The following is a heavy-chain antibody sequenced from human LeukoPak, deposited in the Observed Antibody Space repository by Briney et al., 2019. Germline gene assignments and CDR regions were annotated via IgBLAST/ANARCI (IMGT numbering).Heavy chain of an antibody. V-gene: IGHV3-43*02. J-gene: IGHJ3*01. CDR3: ATWAFYHNLDV. Sequence: GGSLRLSCAASGFNIGPYAMYWVRQGPGRGLEWVSVIKADGSGTFYSDSVRGRFTTSRDNSKNSLYLQMSSLTSDDTALYYCATWAFYHNLDVWGQGTIVAVSS. D-gene: IGHD2/OR15-2a*01. CDR2: IKADGSGT. CDR1: GFNIGPYA.